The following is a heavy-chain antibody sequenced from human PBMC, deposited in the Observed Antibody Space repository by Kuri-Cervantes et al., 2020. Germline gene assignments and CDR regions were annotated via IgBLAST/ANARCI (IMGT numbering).Heavy chain of an antibody. CDR1: GFTFSSYG. V-gene: IGHV3-30*18. Sequence: GSLRLSCAASGFTFSSYGMHWVRQAPGKGLEWVAVISYDGSNKYYADSVKGRFTISRDNSKNTLYLQMNSLRAEDTAVYYCAKDMGYYDSSGYLVYWGQGTLVTVSS. J-gene: IGHJ4*02. D-gene: IGHD3-22*01. CDR3: AKDMGYYDSSGYLVY. CDR2: ISYDGSNK.